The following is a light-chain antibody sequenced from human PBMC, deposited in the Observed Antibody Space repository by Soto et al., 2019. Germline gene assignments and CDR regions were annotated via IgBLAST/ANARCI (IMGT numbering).Light chain of an antibody. V-gene: IGLV2-8*01. J-gene: IGLJ3*02. CDR2: EVR. CDR3: GSYGGSNNWV. CDR1: TSDIGRYNY. Sequence: QSVLTQPPSASGSPGQSVTISCTGTTSDIGRYNYVSWYQQHPGTAPKLIIYEVRKRPSGVPDRFSASKSANSASLTVSGLKPEDEADYYCGSYGGSNNWVFGGGTKLTVL.